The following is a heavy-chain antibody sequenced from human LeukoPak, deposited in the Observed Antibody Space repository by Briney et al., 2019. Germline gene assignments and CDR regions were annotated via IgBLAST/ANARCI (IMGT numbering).Heavy chain of an antibody. D-gene: IGHD3-10*01. V-gene: IGHV1-2*02. CDR3: AKSRVASSGSVDF. CDR2: INPKGDGT. J-gene: IGHJ4*02. CDR1: GYTFTDHY. Sequence: ASVKVSCKASGYTFTDHYVHWVRQAPGQGLEWLGWINPKGDGTSYARKFQGRVTMTRDTSISAAYMELIGLNSDDTAVYYCAKSRVASSGSVDFWGQGTLVTVSS.